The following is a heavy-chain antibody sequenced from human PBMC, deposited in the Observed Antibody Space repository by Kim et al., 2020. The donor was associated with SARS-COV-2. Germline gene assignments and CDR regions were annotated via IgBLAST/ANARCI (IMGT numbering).Heavy chain of an antibody. CDR2: LTDSGGTT. CDR1: GFIFSSYG. CDR3: AKHWGSGTYYNFLDY. D-gene: IGHD3-10*01. J-gene: IGHJ4*02. V-gene: IGHV3-23*01. Sequence: GGSLRLSCAASGFIFSSYGMSWVRQAPGKGLDWVEALTDSGGTTHYADSVKGRFTISRDNPNNILYLQMSSLRVEDTAVYYCAKHWGSGTYYNFLDYWGQGTLVTVSS.